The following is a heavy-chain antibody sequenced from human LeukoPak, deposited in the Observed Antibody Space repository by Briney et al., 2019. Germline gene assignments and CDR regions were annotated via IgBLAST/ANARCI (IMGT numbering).Heavy chain of an antibody. V-gene: IGHV4-34*01. D-gene: IGHD5-24*01. CDR3: ARRGKDGYNYWYFDY. Sequence: PSGTLSLTCAVYGGSFSGYYWSWIRQPPGKGLEWIGEINHSGSTNYNPSLKSRVTISVDTSKNQFSLKLSSVTAADTAVYYCARRGKDGYNYWYFDYWGQGTLVTVSS. CDR2: INHSGST. J-gene: IGHJ4*02. CDR1: GGSFSGYY.